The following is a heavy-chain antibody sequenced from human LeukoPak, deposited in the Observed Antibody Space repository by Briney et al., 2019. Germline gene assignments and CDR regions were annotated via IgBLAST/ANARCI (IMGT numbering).Heavy chain of an antibody. D-gene: IGHD5-18*01. Sequence: SETLSLTCTVSGGSISSYHWSWIRQPPGKGLEWIGYIYYSGSTNYNPSLKSRVTISVDTSKNQFSLKLSSVTAADTAVYYCAGFSGYSYGYNAFDIWGQGTMVTVSS. CDR3: AGFSGYSYGYNAFDI. J-gene: IGHJ3*02. CDR1: GGSISSYH. CDR2: IYYSGST. V-gene: IGHV4-59*01.